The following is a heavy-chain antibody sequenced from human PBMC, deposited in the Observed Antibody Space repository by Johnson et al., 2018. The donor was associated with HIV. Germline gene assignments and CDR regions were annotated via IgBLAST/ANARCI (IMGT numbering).Heavy chain of an antibody. Sequence: VQLVESGGGLVQPGGSLRLSCAASGFTFSSYWMTWVRQATGKGLEWVSTFGTAGDTCYPGSVKGRFAISRENAKSSLYLQMNRLRAEDTAVYYCAKANVSGSYWAFDIWGQGTMVTVSS. CDR1: GFTFSSYW. J-gene: IGHJ3*02. D-gene: IGHD3-10*01. CDR2: FGTAGDT. CDR3: AKANVSGSYWAFDI. V-gene: IGHV3-13*01.